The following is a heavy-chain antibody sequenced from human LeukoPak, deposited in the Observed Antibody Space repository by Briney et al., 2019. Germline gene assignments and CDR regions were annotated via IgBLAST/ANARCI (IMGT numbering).Heavy chain of an antibody. D-gene: IGHD4-17*01. CDR3: ARDNGYGDYRY. CDR1: GFTVSSNY. Sequence: PGGSLRLSCAASGFTVSSNYMSWVRQAPGKGLEWVSVIYSGGSTYYADSVRGRFTISRDNSKNTLYLQMNSLRAEDTAVYYCARDNGYGDYRYWGQGTLVTVSS. J-gene: IGHJ4*02. CDR2: IYSGGST. V-gene: IGHV3-53*01.